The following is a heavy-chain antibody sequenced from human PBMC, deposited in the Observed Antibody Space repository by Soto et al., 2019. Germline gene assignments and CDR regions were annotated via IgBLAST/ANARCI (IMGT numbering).Heavy chain of an antibody. J-gene: IGHJ3*01. Sequence: SWVGQAPGKGLEWVSVISYSGELTYYTDSVKDRFTLSMDNSKNPIYLQMDRLRADDPCVYYCAKDAF. V-gene: IGHV3-23*01. CDR2: ISYSGELT. CDR3: AKDAF.